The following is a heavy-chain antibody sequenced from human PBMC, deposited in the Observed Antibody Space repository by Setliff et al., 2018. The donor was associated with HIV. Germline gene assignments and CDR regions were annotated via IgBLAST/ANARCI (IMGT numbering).Heavy chain of an antibody. D-gene: IGHD6-19*01. V-gene: IGHV1-18*01. J-gene: IGHJ6*02. CDR3: ARLGSGWSDSYYYAMDI. Sequence: VASVKVSCKASCYTFTTYGISWVRQAPGQGLEWMGWISGYNSHTNYAQKFQGRVTMTTDTSTSTAYMELRSLRSDDTAVYYCARLGSGWSDSYYYAMDIWGQGTTVTVSS. CDR1: CYTFTTYG. CDR2: ISGYNSHT.